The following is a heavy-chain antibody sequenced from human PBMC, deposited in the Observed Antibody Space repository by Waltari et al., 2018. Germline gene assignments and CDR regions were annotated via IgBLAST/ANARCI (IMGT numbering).Heavy chain of an antibody. CDR3: ARDYAYGFDL. D-gene: IGHD3-16*01. Sequence: VQLVESGGGLVQTGGSMRLSCVASGFTSRDNWMSWVRQAAGKGPEWVANIKQDGSEKYYVDSVKGRFTISRDNAKNSLYLQMSSLRAEDTAVYYCARDYAYGFDLWGQGTLVTVSS. CDR1: GFTSRDNW. CDR2: IKQDGSEK. J-gene: IGHJ3*01. V-gene: IGHV3-7*01.